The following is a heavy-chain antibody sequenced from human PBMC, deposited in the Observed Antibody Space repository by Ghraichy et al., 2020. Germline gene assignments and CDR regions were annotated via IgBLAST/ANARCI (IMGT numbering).Heavy chain of an antibody. V-gene: IGHV3-74*01. CDR2: ISSDGSST. CDR1: GFTFSSYW. J-gene: IGHJ3*02. Sequence: RGSLRLSCAASGFTFSSYWMHWVRQAPGKGLVWVSRISSDGSSTSYADSVKGRFTISRDSAKNTLYLQMNSLRAEDTAVYYCARRIAAASLGAFDIWGQGTMVTVSS. D-gene: IGHD6-13*01. CDR3: ARRIAAASLGAFDI.